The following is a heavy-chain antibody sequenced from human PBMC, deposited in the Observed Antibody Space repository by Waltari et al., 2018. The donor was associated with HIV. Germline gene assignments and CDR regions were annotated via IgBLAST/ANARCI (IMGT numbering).Heavy chain of an antibody. Sequence: EVQLVESGGGLVQPGGSLRLSCAASGFTFSSYSMNWVRQAPGKGLEGVSYIGSSSSTMYYADSVKGRFTISRDNAKNSLYLQMNSLRAEDTAVYYCARPADTAMVPNWFDPWGQGTLVTVSS. CDR2: IGSSSSTM. CDR3: ARPADTAMVPNWFDP. D-gene: IGHD5-18*01. CDR1: GFTFSSYS. J-gene: IGHJ5*02. V-gene: IGHV3-48*04.